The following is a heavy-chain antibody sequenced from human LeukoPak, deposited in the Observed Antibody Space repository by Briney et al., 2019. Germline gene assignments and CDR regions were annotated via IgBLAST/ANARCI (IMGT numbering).Heavy chain of an antibody. CDR2: FYNSGST. D-gene: IGHD3-3*01. CDR3: ARGSSYYDFWSGYHTYYYYMDD. Sequence: PSETLSLTCTVSGGSISRSNYYWGWIRQPPGKGLEWIGSFYNSGSTYYNPSLKSRVTISVDTSRSQFSLKLTSVTAADTAVYYCARGSSYYDFWSGYHTYYYYMDDWGKGTTVTVSS. CDR1: GGSISRSNYY. J-gene: IGHJ6*03. V-gene: IGHV4-39*07.